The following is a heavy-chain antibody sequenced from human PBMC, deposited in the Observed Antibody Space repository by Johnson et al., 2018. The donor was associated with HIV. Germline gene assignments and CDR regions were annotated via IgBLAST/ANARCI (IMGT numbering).Heavy chain of an antibody. Sequence: VQLVESGGGLVQPGRSLRLSCTASGFNFGDDSMAWVRQAPGKGLEWVSGINWHGGSTGYADSVKGRFTISRDNAKNTLYLQMNSLSAEDTAFYYCAKDLVPLYYDFWSGPDDAFNIWGQGTLVTVSS. D-gene: IGHD3-3*01. CDR2: INWHGGST. J-gene: IGHJ3*02. CDR1: GFNFGDDS. CDR3: AKDLVPLYYDFWSGPDDAFNI. V-gene: IGHV3-20*04.